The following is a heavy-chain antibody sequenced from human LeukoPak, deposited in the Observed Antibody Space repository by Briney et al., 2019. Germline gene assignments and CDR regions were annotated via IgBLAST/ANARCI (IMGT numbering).Heavy chain of an antibody. D-gene: IGHD4-17*01. CDR2: IYYSGST. J-gene: IGHJ4*02. CDR3: ATYGDYRSFDY. Sequence: PSQTLPLTCTVSGGSISSGDYYWSWIRQHPGKGLEWIGYIYYSGSTHHNPSLKSRVTISVDTSKNQFSLKLNSVTAADTAVYYCATYGDYRSFDYWGQGTLVTVSS. CDR1: GGSISSGDYY. V-gene: IGHV4-31*03.